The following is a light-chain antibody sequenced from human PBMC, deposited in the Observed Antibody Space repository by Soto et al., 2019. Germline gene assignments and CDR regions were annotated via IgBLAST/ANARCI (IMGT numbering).Light chain of an antibody. CDR3: SSYAGSSYV. J-gene: IGLJ1*01. V-gene: IGLV2-8*01. CDR1: SSDVGGYNY. CDR2: EVS. Sequence: QSALTQPPSASGSPGQSVTISCPGTSSDVGGYNYVSWYQQHPGKAPKLMIYEVSKRPPGVPDRFSGSKSGNTASLTVSGLQAEDEADYYCSSYAGSSYVFGTGTKVTVL.